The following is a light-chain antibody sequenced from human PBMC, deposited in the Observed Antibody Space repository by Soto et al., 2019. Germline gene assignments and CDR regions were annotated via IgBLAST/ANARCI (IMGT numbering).Light chain of an antibody. Sequence: AIRMTQSPSSLSASTGDRVTITCRASQGISSYLAWYQQKPGKAPKLLIYAASTLQSGVPSRCSGSGSGTDFTLTISCLQSEDFATDYGQQYYSYPRTFGQGTKVEIK. V-gene: IGKV1-8*01. CDR2: AAS. CDR1: QGISSY. J-gene: IGKJ1*01. CDR3: QQYYSYPRT.